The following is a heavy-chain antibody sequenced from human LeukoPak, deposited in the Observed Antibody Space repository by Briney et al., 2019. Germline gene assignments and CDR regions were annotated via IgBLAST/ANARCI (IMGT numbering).Heavy chain of an antibody. D-gene: IGHD5/OR15-5a*01. Sequence: SSVKVSCKASGGTFSSYTISWVRQAPGQGLEWMGRIIPILGIANYAQKFQGRVTITADKSTSTAYMELSSLRSEDTAVYYCAREQNPPPSRPGKSVRFDPWGQGTLVTVSS. J-gene: IGHJ5*02. CDR2: IIPILGIA. CDR3: AREQNPPPSRPGKSVRFDP. V-gene: IGHV1-69*04. CDR1: GGTFSSYT.